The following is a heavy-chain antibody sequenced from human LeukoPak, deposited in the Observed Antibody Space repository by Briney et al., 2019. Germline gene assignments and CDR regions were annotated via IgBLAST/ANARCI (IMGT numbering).Heavy chain of an antibody. D-gene: IGHD1-26*01. Sequence: SGGSLRLSCAASGFTFSSYGMHWVRQAPGKGLEWVAVIWYDGSSKYYADSVKGRFTISRDNSKNTLYLQMNSLRAEDTAVYYCAKGRIVGAYDAFDIWGQGTMVTVSS. V-gene: IGHV3-33*06. CDR2: IWYDGSSK. CDR3: AKGRIVGAYDAFDI. CDR1: GFTFSSYG. J-gene: IGHJ3*02.